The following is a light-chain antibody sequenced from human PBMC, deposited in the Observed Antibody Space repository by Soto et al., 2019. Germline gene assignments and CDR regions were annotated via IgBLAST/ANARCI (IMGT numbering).Light chain of an antibody. V-gene: IGKV2D-29*02. CDR1: QSLLHSGGETY. CDR2: EVS. Sequence: ILMTQTPLSLSIIPVQTASISCKSSQSLLHSGGETYLFWYLQRPGQSPQLLIYEVSNRISAVPDRFSGSGSGTDFTLKISRVEAEDAGVYYCMQSTQLPLTFGQGTRLEIK. J-gene: IGKJ5*01. CDR3: MQSTQLPLT.